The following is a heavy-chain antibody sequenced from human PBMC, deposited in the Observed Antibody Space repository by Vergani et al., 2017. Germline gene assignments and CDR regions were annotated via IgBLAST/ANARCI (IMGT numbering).Heavy chain of an antibody. CDR3: ARVAPSNSEVTPTAFDV. D-gene: IGHD1-1*01. CDR2: TIPAFGSI. V-gene: IGHV1-69*14. CDR1: GGIFNDYG. J-gene: IGHJ3*01. Sequence: QVQVVQSGAEVKKPGSSVKVSCKASGGIFNDYGFSWVRQAPGQGLEWMGGTIPAFGSINYAQKFQDRVTMTADTSTNTAYMELRSLRSDDTAVYFCARVAPSNSEVTPTAFDVWGQGTMVTVSS.